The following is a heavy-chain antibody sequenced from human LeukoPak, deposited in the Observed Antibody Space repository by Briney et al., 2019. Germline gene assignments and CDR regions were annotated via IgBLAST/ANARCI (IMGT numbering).Heavy chain of an antibody. J-gene: IGHJ4*02. D-gene: IGHD5-18*01. Sequence: SETLSLTCTVSGGSISSSSYYWGWIRQPPGKGLEWIGSIYYSGSTYYNPSLKSRVTIPVDTSKNQFSLKLSSVTAADTAVYYCARQWYSYGSTDYWGQGTLVTVSS. V-gene: IGHV4-39*01. CDR2: IYYSGST. CDR1: GGSISSSSYY. CDR3: ARQWYSYGSTDY.